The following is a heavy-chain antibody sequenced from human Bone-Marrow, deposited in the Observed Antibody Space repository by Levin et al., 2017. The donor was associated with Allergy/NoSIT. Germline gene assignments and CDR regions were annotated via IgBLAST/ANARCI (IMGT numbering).Heavy chain of an antibody. V-gene: IGHV4-38-2*01. J-gene: IGHJ4*02. CDR2: INESGKT. CDR3: ARAGMITFGGSQFDY. Sequence: SQTLSLTCAVSGYSISSDYYWGWIRQPPGKGLEWIGNINESGKTKYNPSLKSRVTISVDTSKNQFSLKLSSVTAADTAVYYCARAGMITFGGSQFDYWGQGTRVTVSS. D-gene: IGHD3-16*01. CDR1: GYSISSDYY.